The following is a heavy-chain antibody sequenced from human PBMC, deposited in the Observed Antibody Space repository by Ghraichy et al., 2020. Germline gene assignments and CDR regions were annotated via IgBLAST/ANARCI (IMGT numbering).Heavy chain of an antibody. CDR1: GFTFSSYS. CDR3: VAGGGYYDSSGYYYFDY. V-gene: IGHV3-48*02. D-gene: IGHD3-22*01. CDR2: ISSSSSTI. J-gene: IGHJ4*02. Sequence: GGSLRLSCAASGFTFSSYSMNWVRQAPGKGLEWVSYISSSSSTIYYADSVKGRFTISRDNAKNSLYLQMNSLRDEDTAVYYCVAGGGYYDSSGYYYFDYWGQGTLVTVSS.